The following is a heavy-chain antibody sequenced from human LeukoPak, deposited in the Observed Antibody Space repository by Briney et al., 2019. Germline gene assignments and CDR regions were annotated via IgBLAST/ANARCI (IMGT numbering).Heavy chain of an antibody. D-gene: IGHD3-3*01. CDR1: GFTFRRYG. V-gene: IGHV3-33*01. CDR3: ARDGWSGYFQEGYYYGMDV. CDR2: IWYDGSNK. Sequence: PGGSLRLSCAASGFTFRRYGMHWVRQAPGKGLEWVAVIWYDGSNKYYADSVKGRFTISRDNSKDTLYLQMNSLRAEDTAVYYCARDGWSGYFQEGYYYGMDVWGQGTTVTVSS. J-gene: IGHJ6*02.